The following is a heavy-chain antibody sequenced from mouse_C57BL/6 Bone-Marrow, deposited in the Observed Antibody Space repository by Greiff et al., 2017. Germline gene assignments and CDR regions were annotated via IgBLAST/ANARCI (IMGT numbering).Heavy chain of an antibody. CDR3: ARHYYGSSLYYYAMDY. V-gene: IGHV1-82*01. Sequence: VKLQESGPELVKPGASVKISCKASGYAFSSSWMNWVKQRPGKGLEWIGRIYPGDGDTNYNGKFKGKATLTADKSSSTAYMQLSSLTSEDSAVYYCARHYYGSSLYYYAMDYWGQGTSVTVSS. D-gene: IGHD1-1*01. J-gene: IGHJ4*01. CDR2: IYPGDGDT. CDR1: GYAFSSSW.